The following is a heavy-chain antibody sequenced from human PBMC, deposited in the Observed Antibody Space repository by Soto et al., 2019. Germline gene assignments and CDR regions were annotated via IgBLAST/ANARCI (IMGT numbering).Heavy chain of an antibody. CDR3: ASLPNNELLPDYY. V-gene: IGHV1-69*02. Sequence: SVKVSCKASGGTFSSYSISWVRQALGQGLEWMGRIIPILGIANYAQKFQGRVTITADKSTSTAYMELSSLRSEDTAVYYCASLPNNELLPDYYWGQGTLVTVSS. D-gene: IGHD2-15*01. CDR1: GGTFSSYS. CDR2: IIPILGIA. J-gene: IGHJ4*02.